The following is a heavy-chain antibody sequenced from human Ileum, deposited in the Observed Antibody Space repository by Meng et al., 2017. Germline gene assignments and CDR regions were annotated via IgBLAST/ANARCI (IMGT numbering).Heavy chain of an antibody. CDR1: GGSISISNW. CDR2: IYHTGGT. D-gene: IGHD2-15*01. Sequence: QVQLQESGPGLVKPSGTLPPTCAVSGGSISISNWWTWVRQPPGKGLEWIGDIYHTGGTNYNPSLKRRVTISVDKSKNQFSLEVTSVTAADTAVYYCARVRCASVSCYGDSYFDYWGQGSLVTVSS. J-gene: IGHJ4*02. CDR3: ARVRCASVSCYGDSYFDY. V-gene: IGHV4-4*02.